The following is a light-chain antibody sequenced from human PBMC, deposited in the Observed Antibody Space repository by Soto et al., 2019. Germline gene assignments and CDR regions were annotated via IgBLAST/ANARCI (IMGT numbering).Light chain of an antibody. Sequence: DIQMTQSPSSLSASVGDRVTITCRASQNIHTFLNWYQQKPGKAPKLLIYAAYSLHSGVPSRFSGSGSGTDFTLTISSLQPEDFATYYCQESYSTPMYTFGQGTKLEI. CDR1: QNIHTF. CDR2: AAY. J-gene: IGKJ2*01. CDR3: QESYSTPMYT. V-gene: IGKV1-39*01.